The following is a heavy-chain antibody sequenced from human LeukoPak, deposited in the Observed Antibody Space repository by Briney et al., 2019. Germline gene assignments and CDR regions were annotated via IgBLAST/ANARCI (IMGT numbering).Heavy chain of an antibody. V-gene: IGHV1-69*04. Sequence: ASVKASCKASGGTFSSYAISWVRQAPGQGLEWMGKIIPILGIANNAQKFQGRVTITADKSTSTAYMELSSLRSEDTAVYYCARDGGYSSGWYGRNGMDVWGQGTTVTVSS. CDR3: ARDGGYSSGWYGRNGMDV. CDR2: IIPILGIA. D-gene: IGHD6-19*01. CDR1: GGTFSSYA. J-gene: IGHJ6*02.